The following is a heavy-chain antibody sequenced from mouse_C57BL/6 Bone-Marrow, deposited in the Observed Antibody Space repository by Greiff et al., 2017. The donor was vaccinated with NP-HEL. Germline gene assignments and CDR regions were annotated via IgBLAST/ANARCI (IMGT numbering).Heavy chain of an antibody. CDR2: IHPNSGST. CDR3: ARDYDPYYAMDY. D-gene: IGHD2-4*01. CDR1: GYTFTSYW. Sequence: VQLQHPGAELVKPGASVKLSCKASGYTFTSYWMHWVKQRPGQGLEWIGMIHPNSGSTNYNEKFKSKATLTVDKSSSTAYMQLSSLTSEDSAVYYCARDYDPYYAMDYWGQGTSVTVSS. J-gene: IGHJ4*01. V-gene: IGHV1-64*01.